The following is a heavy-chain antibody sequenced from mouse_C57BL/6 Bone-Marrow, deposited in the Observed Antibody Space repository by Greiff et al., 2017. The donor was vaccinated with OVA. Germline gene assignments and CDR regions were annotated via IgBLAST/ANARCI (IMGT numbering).Heavy chain of an antibody. V-gene: IGHV5-17*01. CDR2: ISSGSSTI. CDR3: ARTGELGLGY. D-gene: IGHD4-1*01. Sequence: EVQGVESGGGLVKPGGSLKLSCAASGFTFSDYGMHWVRQAPEKGLEWVAYISSGSSTIYYADTVKGLFTISRDNAKNTLFLQMTSLRSEDPAMYYCARTGELGLGYWGQGTLVTVSA. CDR1: GFTFSDYG. J-gene: IGHJ3*01.